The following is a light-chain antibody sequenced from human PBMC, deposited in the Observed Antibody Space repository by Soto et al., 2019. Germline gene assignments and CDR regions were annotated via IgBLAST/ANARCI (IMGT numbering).Light chain of an antibody. CDR2: EGS. CDR1: SSDVGSYNL. J-gene: IGLJ2*01. V-gene: IGLV2-23*01. CDR3: CSYAGTSIHVV. Sequence: QSALTQPASVSGSPGQPITISCTGTSSDVGSYNLVSWYQQHPGKAPKLIIYEGSKRPSGVSDRFSGSKSGNTASLTISGLQAEDEADYYCCSYAGTSIHVVFGGGTKLTVL.